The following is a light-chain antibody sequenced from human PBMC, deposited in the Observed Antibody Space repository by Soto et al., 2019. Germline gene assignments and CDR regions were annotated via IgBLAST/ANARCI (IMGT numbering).Light chain of an antibody. V-gene: IGKV1-39*01. CDR1: QTISNY. Sequence: DIQMTQSPSSLSASVGDRVTITCRASQTISNYLNWYQHKPGKAPKLLIYAASSLQGGVPSRFSGSGSGTDFTLTISRLEPEDFAVYYCQQYGSSGTFGQGTKVEIK. CDR2: AAS. J-gene: IGKJ1*01. CDR3: QQYGSSGT.